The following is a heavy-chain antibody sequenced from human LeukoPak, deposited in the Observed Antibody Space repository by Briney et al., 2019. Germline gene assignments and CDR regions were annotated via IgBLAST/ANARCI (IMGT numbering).Heavy chain of an antibody. Sequence: TLSLTYTVSGGSISSGDYYWSWIRQPRGKGLERIGYIYYSGSTYYNPSLKSRVTISVDTSKNQFSLKLSSVTAADTAVYYCATYCISTSCQNEGFDYWGQGTLVTVSS. V-gene: IGHV4-30-4*08. J-gene: IGHJ4*02. D-gene: IGHD2-2*01. CDR1: GGSISSGDYY. CDR3: ATYCISTSCQNEGFDY. CDR2: IYYSGST.